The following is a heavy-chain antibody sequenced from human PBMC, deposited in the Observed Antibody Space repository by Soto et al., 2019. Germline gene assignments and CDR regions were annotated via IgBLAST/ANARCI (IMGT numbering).Heavy chain of an antibody. Sequence: QVQLVESGGGVVQPGRSLRLSCAASGFTFSSYGMHWVRQAPGKGLEWVAVISYDGSNKYYADSVKGRFTISRDNSKNTLYLQMNSLRAEDTAVYYCAKDLSAATVESMDVWGQGTTVTVSS. D-gene: IGHD2-15*01. CDR2: ISYDGSNK. J-gene: IGHJ6*02. CDR1: GFTFSSYG. V-gene: IGHV3-30*18. CDR3: AKDLSAATVESMDV.